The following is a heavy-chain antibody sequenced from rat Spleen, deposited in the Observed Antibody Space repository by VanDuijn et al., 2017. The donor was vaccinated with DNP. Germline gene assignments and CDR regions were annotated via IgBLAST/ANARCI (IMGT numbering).Heavy chain of an antibody. CDR3: ARWTRYFDY. D-gene: IGHD1-7*01. Sequence: EVQLQESGSGLVKPLQSLSLTCSVTGYSITSHYWGWIRKFPGNKMEYIGHISYSGSTNYNPSLKSRISITRDTSKNHFFLHLNSVTTEDTATYYCARWTRYFDYWGQGVMVTVSS. CDR2: ISYSGST. CDR1: GYSITSHY. V-gene: IGHV3-1*01. J-gene: IGHJ2*01.